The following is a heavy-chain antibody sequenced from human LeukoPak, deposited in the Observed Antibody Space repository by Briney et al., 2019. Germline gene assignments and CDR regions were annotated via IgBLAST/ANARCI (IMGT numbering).Heavy chain of an antibody. Sequence: ASVKVSCEASGYTFTSYYMHWVRQAPGQGLEWVGIINPNGGTTTYAQRFQGKVTMTRDTSTRTYFMELSSLRPEDTALYYCARGFFYGGNERGLDYWGQGTLVTVSS. D-gene: IGHD4-23*01. CDR1: GYTFTSYY. V-gene: IGHV1-46*01. CDR2: INPNGGTT. CDR3: ARGFFYGGNERGLDY. J-gene: IGHJ4*02.